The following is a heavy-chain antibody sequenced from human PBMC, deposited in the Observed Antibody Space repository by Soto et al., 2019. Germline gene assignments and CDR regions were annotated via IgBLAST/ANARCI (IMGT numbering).Heavy chain of an antibody. CDR3: ARTYCSSTSCYRYAFDI. V-gene: IGHV3-48*01. CDR2: ISSSSSTI. Sequence: GGSVRLSCAASGFTFSSYSMNWVRQAPGKGLEWVSYISSSSSTIYYADSVKGRFTISRDNAKNSLYLQMNSLRAEDTAVYYCARTYCSSTSCYRYAFDIWGQGTMVTVSS. CDR1: GFTFSSYS. J-gene: IGHJ3*02. D-gene: IGHD2-2*02.